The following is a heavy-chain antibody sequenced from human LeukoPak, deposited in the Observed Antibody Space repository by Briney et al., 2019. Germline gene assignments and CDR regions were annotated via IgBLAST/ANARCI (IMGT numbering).Heavy chain of an antibody. CDR2: ISAYNGNT. J-gene: IGHJ5*02. D-gene: IGHD2-15*01. CDR3: AREVHESYCSGGSCYSSYWFDP. Sequence: ASVKVSCKASGYTFTSYGIGWVRQAPGQGLEWMGWISAYNGNTNYAQKLQGRVTMTTDTSTSTAYMELRSLRSDDTAVYYCAREVHESYCSGGSCYSSYWFDPWGQGTLVTVSS. V-gene: IGHV1-18*01. CDR1: GYTFTSYG.